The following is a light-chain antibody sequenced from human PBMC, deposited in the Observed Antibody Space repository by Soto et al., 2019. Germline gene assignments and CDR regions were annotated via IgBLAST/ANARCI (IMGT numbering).Light chain of an antibody. CDR3: QQYGGVPYT. V-gene: IGKV3-11*01. J-gene: IGKJ2*01. Sequence: EIVLTQSPATLSLSPGERATLSCRASQSVTRYLAWYQQRPGQTPRLLIYDASNRATGIPARFSGSGSGTDFTLSISRLEPEDFAIYYCQQYGGVPYTFGQGTKVDIK. CDR1: QSVTRY. CDR2: DAS.